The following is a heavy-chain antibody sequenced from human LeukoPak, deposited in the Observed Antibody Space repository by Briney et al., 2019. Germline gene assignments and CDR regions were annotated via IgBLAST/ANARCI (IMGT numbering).Heavy chain of an antibody. CDR3: ARSSGHSYGDFDY. J-gene: IGHJ4*02. CDR1: GNSISSGYY. V-gene: IGHV4-38-2*01. Sequence: SETLSLTCAVTGNSISSGYYWGWIRQPPGKGLEWIGSIYHSGSTYYNPSLKSRVTISVDTSKNRFSLKLRSVTAADTAVYYCARSSGHSYGDFDYWGQGTLFTVSS. CDR2: IYHSGST. D-gene: IGHD5-18*01.